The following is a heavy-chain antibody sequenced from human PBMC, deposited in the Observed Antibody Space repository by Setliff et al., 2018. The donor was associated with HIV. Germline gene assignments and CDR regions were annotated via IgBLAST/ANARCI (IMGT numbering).Heavy chain of an antibody. CDR1: GFTFSSSA. V-gene: IGHV3-23*01. CDR3: ARGGDSSASDH. J-gene: IGHJ4*02. Sequence: QPGGSLRLSCAASGFTFSSSAMSWVRQAPGKGLEWVSFVSANSVSTYYADAVRGRFTISRDNAKKSLYLQMNSLSAEDTAVYYCARGGDSSASDHWGQGTLVTVSS. D-gene: IGHD6-19*01. CDR2: VSANSVST.